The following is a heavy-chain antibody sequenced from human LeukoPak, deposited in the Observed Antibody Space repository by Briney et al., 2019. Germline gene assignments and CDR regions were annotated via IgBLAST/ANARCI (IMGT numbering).Heavy chain of an antibody. CDR1: GFTFSSYN. D-gene: IGHD5-24*01. J-gene: IGHJ4*02. Sequence: GGSLRLSCAASGFTFSSYNMNWVRQAPGKGLEWVSSISSSGSHINYADSVKGRFTISRDNAKNSLYLQMNSLRAEDTAVYYCARGRDGYNLGYWGQGTLVTVSS. V-gene: IGHV3-21*01. CDR2: ISSSGSHI. CDR3: ARGRDGYNLGY.